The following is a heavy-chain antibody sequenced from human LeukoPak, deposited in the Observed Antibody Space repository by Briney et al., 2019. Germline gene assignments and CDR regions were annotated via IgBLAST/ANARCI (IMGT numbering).Heavy chain of an antibody. V-gene: IGHV3-30*04. J-gene: IGHJ6*03. CDR2: IFYDGSIA. Sequence: GGSLRLSCAASGFTFSHYAMHWVRQAPGKGLEWVAVIFYDGSIAYYADSVKGRFTTSRDNAKNSLYLQMNSLRAEDTAVYYCARAYSETYGLGYYYMDVWGKGTTVTISS. CDR3: ARAYSETYGLGYYYMDV. D-gene: IGHD1-26*01. CDR1: GFTFSHYA.